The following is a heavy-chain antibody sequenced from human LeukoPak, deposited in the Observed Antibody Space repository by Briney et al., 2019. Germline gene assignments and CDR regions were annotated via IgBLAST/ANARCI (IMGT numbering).Heavy chain of an antibody. CDR2: IYYSGSS. CDR1: GGSISSHY. D-gene: IGHD3-22*01. Sequence: SETLSLTCTVSGGSISSHYWSWIRQPPGKGLEWIGYIYYSGSSNYNPSLKSRVTISVDTSKNQFSLKLSSVTAADTAVYYCARVYYCDSSGLHFDYWGQGTLVTVSS. J-gene: IGHJ4*02. CDR3: ARVYYCDSSGLHFDY. V-gene: IGHV4-59*11.